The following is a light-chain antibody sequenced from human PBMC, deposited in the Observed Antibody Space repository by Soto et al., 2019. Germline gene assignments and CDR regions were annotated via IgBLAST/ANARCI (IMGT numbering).Light chain of an antibody. J-gene: IGKJ1*01. V-gene: IGKV1-5*03. CDR1: QSISSW. CDR3: PQHNSYPRT. CDR2: KAS. Sequence: DIQMTQSPSTLSASVGDRVTITCRASQSISSWLAWYQQKPGKAPKLLIYKASSLESGVPSRFSGSGSGTEFTITISSMKPDDFAPYHCPQHNSYPRTFGQGTKVEIK.